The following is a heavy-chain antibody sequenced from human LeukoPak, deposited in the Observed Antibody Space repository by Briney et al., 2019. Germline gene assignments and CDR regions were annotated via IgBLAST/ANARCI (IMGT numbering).Heavy chain of an antibody. CDR2: ISSSGSYI. CDR3: AGGADYDHVWGSSFAP. Sequence: PGGSLRLSCAASGFTFSSYSMNWVRQAPGKGLEWVSSISSSGSYIYYADSVKGRFTISRDNVKNSVYLQMNSLRVEDPAVYYCAGGADYDHVWGSSFAPWGQRILVTVSS. V-gene: IGHV3-21*01. D-gene: IGHD3-16*01. J-gene: IGHJ5*02. CDR1: GFTFSSYS.